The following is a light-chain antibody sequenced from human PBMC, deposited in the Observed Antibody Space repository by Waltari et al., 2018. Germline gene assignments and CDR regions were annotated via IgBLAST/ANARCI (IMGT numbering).Light chain of an antibody. J-gene: IGKJ1*01. CDR2: AAS. CDR3: QQSYSTPRT. V-gene: IGKV1-39*01. CDR1: QSISSY. Sequence: DIQMTQSPSSLSASVGDRVTINCRASQSISSYLNWYQQKPEKAPKLLIYAASSLQSGVPSRFSGSGSGTDFTLTISSLLPEDFATYYCQQSYSTPRTFGQGTKVEIK.